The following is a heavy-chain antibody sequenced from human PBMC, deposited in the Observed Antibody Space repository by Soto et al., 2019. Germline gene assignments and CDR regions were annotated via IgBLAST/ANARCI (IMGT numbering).Heavy chain of an antibody. D-gene: IGHD6-25*01. CDR2: IYYSGST. CDR1: GGSISSYY. V-gene: IGHV4-59*01. J-gene: IGHJ4*02. Sequence: SETLSLTCTVSGGSISSYYWSWIRQPPGKGLEWIGYIYYSGSTNYNPSLKSRVTISVDTSKNQFSLKLSSVTAADTAVYYCARDQAADPSYFDYWGQGTLVTVSS. CDR3: ARDQAADPSYFDY.